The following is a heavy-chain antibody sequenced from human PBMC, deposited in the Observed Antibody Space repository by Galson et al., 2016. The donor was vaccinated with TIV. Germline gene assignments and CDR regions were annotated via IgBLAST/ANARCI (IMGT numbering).Heavy chain of an antibody. CDR1: GGRLSTYS. V-gene: IGHV1-69*02. CDR3: TWGEDLDV. CDR2: IIPIPGIA. Sequence: SVKVSCKASGGRLSTYSINWVRQAPGQGLEWMGRIIPIPGIADYAQKFQDRVTITADTSTSTAYMDLSSLKSEDTAVYYGTWGEDLDVWGNGTTVTVSS. D-gene: IGHD3-16*01. J-gene: IGHJ6*04.